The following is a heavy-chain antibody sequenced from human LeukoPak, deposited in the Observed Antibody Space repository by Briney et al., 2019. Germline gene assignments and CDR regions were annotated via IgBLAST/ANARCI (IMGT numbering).Heavy chain of an antibody. V-gene: IGHV1-69*04. CDR2: IIPILGIA. Sequence: GASVKVSCKASGYTFTSYDISWVRQAPGQGLEWMGRIIPILGIANYAQKFQGRVTITADKSTSTAYMELSSLRSEDTAVYYCARDWGLFPSYYYYGMDVWGQGTTVTVSS. CDR3: ARDWGLFPSYYYYGMDV. CDR1: GYTFTSYD. D-gene: IGHD3-16*01. J-gene: IGHJ6*02.